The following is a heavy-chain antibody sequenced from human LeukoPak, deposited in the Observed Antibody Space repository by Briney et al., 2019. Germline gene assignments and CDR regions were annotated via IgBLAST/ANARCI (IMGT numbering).Heavy chain of an antibody. CDR1: GFTFSSYG. CDR3: AKDPSKQQLVRGWFDP. Sequence: GGSLRLSCAASGFTFSSYGMHWVRQAPGKGLEWVAVISYDGSNKYYADSVKGRFTISRDNSKNTLYLQMNGLRAEDTAVYYCAKDPSKQQLVRGWFDPWGQGTLVTVSS. V-gene: IGHV3-30*18. CDR2: ISYDGSNK. J-gene: IGHJ5*02. D-gene: IGHD6-13*01.